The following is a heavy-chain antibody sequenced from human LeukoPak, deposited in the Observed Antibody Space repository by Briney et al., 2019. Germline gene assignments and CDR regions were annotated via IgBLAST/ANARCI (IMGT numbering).Heavy chain of an antibody. V-gene: IGHV1-2*02. D-gene: IGHD3-10*01. CDR3: ARLSGSGSFYDY. J-gene: IGHJ4*02. Sequence: GAPVTVSCKASGYTFTGYYMHWLRQAPGQGLEWMGWINPNSGGTDYAQKFQGRVTMTRDTAITTAYMELSRPRSDDTAVYYCARLSGSGSFYDYWGQGTLVTVSS. CDR1: GYTFTGYY. CDR2: INPNSGGT.